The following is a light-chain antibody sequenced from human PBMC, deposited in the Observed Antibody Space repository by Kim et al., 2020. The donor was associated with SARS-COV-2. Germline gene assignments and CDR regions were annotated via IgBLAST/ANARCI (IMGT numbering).Light chain of an antibody. CDR2: LNPDGSN. J-gene: IGLJ3*02. V-gene: IGLV4-69*01. CDR1: RGHTNDA. Sequence: SLQHTCAVLRGHTNDAVALPQQHAEKGPRFLIKLNPDGSNTHGDVIPERFSGSTSGADRHLTISGHQSEDEADYYCQTWDNDIWVFGGGTQLTVL. CDR3: QTWDNDIWV.